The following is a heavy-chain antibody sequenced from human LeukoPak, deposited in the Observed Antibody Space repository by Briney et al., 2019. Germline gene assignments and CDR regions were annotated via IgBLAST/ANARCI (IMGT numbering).Heavy chain of an antibody. Sequence: PGESLKISCKGSGYKFASNWIAWVRQRPGKGLEWMGIMYPGDSDTRYSPSFQGQVIMPADKSISTAYLELTSLKASDTAMYYCARGLALGHYYQFLDVWGEGTTVTISS. CDR3: ARGLALGHYYQFLDV. CDR1: GYKFASNW. V-gene: IGHV5-51*01. J-gene: IGHJ6*03. CDR2: MYPGDSDT. D-gene: IGHD1-26*01.